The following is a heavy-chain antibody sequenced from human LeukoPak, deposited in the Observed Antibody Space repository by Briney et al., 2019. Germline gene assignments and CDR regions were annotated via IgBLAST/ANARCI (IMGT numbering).Heavy chain of an antibody. V-gene: IGHV1-2*02. J-gene: IGHJ3*02. CDR2: INPNSGGT. D-gene: IGHD6-6*01. Sequence: ASVKVSCKASGYTFTSYVINWVRQAPGQGLEWMGWINPNSGGTNYAQKFQGRVTMTRDTSISTAYMELSRLRSDDTAVYYCARERNSSSSSADAFDIWGQGTMVTVSS. CDR1: GYTFTSYV. CDR3: ARERNSSSSSADAFDI.